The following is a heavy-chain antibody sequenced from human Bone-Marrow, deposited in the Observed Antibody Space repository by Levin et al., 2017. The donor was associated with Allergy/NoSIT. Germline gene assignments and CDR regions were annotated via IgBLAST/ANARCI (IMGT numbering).Heavy chain of an antibody. CDR3: TTDSVDGLLGVVIPFEF. Sequence: NPGESLKISCAASGFTFSNAWMSWVRQAPGKGLEWVGRIKSNTDGGTTDYAAPVKGRFTISRDDSENTVYLQMNSLKSEDTALYYCTTDSVDGLLGVVIPFEFWGQGTLVTVSS. D-gene: IGHD3-3*01. V-gene: IGHV3-15*01. J-gene: IGHJ4*02. CDR2: IKSNTDGGTT. CDR1: GFTFSNAW.